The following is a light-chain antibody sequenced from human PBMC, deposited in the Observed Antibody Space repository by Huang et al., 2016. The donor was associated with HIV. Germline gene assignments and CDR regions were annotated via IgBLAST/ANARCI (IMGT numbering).Light chain of an antibody. Sequence: DIQLTQSPSTLSASIGDRVTITCRASQSIVTYLAWYQQKPGKATQLLVYKASSLESGVPSRFSCSGSGTEFTLTISSLQPDDSAIYYCQQYHRYITFGQGTRLEIK. CDR3: QQYHRYIT. CDR2: KAS. CDR1: QSIVTY. J-gene: IGKJ5*01. V-gene: IGKV1-5*03.